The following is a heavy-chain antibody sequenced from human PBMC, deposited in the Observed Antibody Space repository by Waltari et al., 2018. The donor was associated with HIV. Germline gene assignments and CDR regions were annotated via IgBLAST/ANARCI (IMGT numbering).Heavy chain of an antibody. D-gene: IGHD1-26*01. CDR1: GFTFSTYE. J-gene: IGHJ4*02. Sequence: EVQVVESGGGLVQPVGSLRLSCAASGFTFSTYEMNWVRQAPGKGLEWVSYISSSGSTIYYADSVKGRFTISRDNAKNSLYLQMNSLRAEDTAVYFCARDGSSYYGLDYWGRGTLVTVSS. CDR3: ARDGSSYYGLDY. CDR2: ISSSGSTI. V-gene: IGHV3-48*03.